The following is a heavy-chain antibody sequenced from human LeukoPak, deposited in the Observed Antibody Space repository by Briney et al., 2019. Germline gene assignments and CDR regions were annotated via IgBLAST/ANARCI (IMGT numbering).Heavy chain of an antibody. CDR1: GFTFDSYA. CDR2: ISGGGGST. CDR3: ARNSGSYSHIDY. Sequence: TGGSLRLSCAASGFTFDSYAMNWVRQAPGKGLEWVSAISGGGGSTYYADSVKGRFTISRDNSNNTLFLQMNSLRAEDSAVYYCARNSGSYSHIDYWGQGTLVTVSS. D-gene: IGHD3-10*01. V-gene: IGHV3-23*01. J-gene: IGHJ4*02.